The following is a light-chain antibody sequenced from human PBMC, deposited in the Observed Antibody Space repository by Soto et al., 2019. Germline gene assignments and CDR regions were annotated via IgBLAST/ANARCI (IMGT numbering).Light chain of an antibody. CDR1: QSLLHSNGYNY. CDR2: LGS. J-gene: IGKJ1*01. V-gene: IGKV2-28*01. Sequence: DIVMTQSPLSLPVTPGEPASISCMSSQSLLHSNGYNYLDWYLQKPGQSPQLLIYLGSNRASGVPDRFSGSGSGTDFTLKISRVEAEDVGVYYCMQALQTPPTCGQGTKVDIK. CDR3: MQALQTPPT.